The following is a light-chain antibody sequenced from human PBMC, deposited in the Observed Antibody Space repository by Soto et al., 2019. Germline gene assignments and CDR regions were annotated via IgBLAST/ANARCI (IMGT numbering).Light chain of an antibody. CDR3: QQHSNWPPIT. Sequence: DIVMTQSPATLSVAPGERVTFSCRASQGVSRKLAWYQHKPGQAPRLLIFDASDRATGIPGRFSGSGSGTDFTLTISSLEPEDFAVYYCQQHSNWPPITFGQGTRLEIK. J-gene: IGKJ5*01. CDR1: QGVSRK. CDR2: DAS. V-gene: IGKV3-11*01.